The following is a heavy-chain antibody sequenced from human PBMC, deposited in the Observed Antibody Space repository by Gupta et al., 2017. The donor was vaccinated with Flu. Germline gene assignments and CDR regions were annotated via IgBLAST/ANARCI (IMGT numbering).Heavy chain of an antibody. CDR2: INTYDNP. D-gene: IGHD3-10*01. J-gene: IGHJ6*02. V-gene: IGHV3-13*05. Sequence: VSKGTGKGLEWVGGINTYDNPDYPNSVKGRFTISREFAKNSLYLQMSSLRAGDTAVYYCARQQKTSRGSGFYYYGMDVWGQGTTVTVSS. CDR3: ARQQKTSRGSGFYYYGMDV.